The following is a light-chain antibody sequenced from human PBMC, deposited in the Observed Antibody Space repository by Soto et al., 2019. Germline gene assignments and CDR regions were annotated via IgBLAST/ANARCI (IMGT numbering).Light chain of an antibody. V-gene: IGKV3-20*01. CDR1: QSVSSSY. CDR2: GAS. Sequence: EIVLTQSPVTLSLSPGEISTLSCRSSQSVSSSYLAWYQQKPGQAPRLLIYGASSRATGIPDRFSGSGSGTDFTLTISRLEPEDFTVYYCQQYGSSPTTFGQGTKVDIK. CDR3: QQYGSSPTT. J-gene: IGKJ1*01.